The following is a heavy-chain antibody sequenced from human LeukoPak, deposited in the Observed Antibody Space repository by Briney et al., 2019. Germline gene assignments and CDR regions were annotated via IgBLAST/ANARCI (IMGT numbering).Heavy chain of an antibody. Sequence: GGSLRLSCAASGFTVSSNYMSWVRQAPGKGLEWISGISGSGASTYYADSVKGRFTISRDDSRNTLYLQMNSLRGDDTAVYYCAKDVGKWESLHFFDYWGQGTLVTVSS. D-gene: IGHD1-26*01. J-gene: IGHJ4*02. CDR2: ISGSGAST. CDR1: GFTVSSNY. V-gene: IGHV3-23*01. CDR3: AKDVGKWESLHFFDY.